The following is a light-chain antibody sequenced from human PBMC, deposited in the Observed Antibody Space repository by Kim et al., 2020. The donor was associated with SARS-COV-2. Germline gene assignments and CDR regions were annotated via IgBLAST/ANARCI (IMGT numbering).Light chain of an antibody. J-gene: IGKJ1*01. CDR3: QQYGTSPPT. Sequence: SAGESATLSCRASQTVSSNYLAWYQQRPGQAPRLLIHGASSVATGIPDRFSGSGSGTDFILTISRLDPEDFAVYYCQQYGTSPPTFGQGTKVDIK. CDR1: QTVSSNY. CDR2: GAS. V-gene: IGKV3-20*01.